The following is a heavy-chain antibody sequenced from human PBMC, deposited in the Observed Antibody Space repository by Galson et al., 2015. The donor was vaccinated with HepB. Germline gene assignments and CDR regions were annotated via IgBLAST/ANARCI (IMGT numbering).Heavy chain of an antibody. CDR3: ARARIAVAGFDY. CDR1: GFTFSTYW. V-gene: IGHV3-74*01. CDR2: INSDGGST. D-gene: IGHD6-19*01. J-gene: IGHJ4*02. Sequence: SLRLSCAASGFTFSTYWMHWVRQAPGKGLVWVSRINSDGGSTTYADSVKGRFTISRDNAKNTLYLQMNSLRAEDTAVYYCARARIAVAGFDYWGQGTLVTVSS.